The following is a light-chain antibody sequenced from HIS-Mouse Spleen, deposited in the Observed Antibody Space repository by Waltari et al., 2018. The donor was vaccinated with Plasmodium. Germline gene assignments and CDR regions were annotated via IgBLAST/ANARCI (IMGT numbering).Light chain of an antibody. Sequence: EIVLTQSPATLSLSPGERATLSCRASRSVSSYLAWYQQKPGQAPRLLIYDASNRAPGIPARFSGSGSGTDFTLTISSLEPEDFAVYYCQQRSNWPPLTFGGGTKVEIK. CDR3: QQRSNWPPLT. CDR2: DAS. J-gene: IGKJ4*01. V-gene: IGKV3-11*01. CDR1: RSVSSY.